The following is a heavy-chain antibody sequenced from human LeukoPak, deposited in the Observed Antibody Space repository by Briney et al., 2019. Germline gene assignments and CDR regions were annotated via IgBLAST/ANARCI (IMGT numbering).Heavy chain of an antibody. Sequence: PGGSLRLSCAGSGFTFSSYAMSWVRQAPGKGLEWVSAISESGGYTKYADPVKGRFTISRDNSKNTLSLQMNSLRAEDTAVYYCARDDGQAHDYWGQGTLVTVSS. D-gene: IGHD5-24*01. V-gene: IGHV3-23*01. CDR1: GFTFSSYA. CDR3: ARDDGQAHDY. CDR2: ISESGGYT. J-gene: IGHJ4*02.